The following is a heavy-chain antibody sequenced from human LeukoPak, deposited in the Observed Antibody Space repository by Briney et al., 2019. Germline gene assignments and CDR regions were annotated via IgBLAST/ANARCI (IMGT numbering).Heavy chain of an antibody. D-gene: IGHD2-2*01. Sequence: GGSLRLSCVASGFTFSDYAMSWVRQAPGKGLEWVAIISGSGGVTYYADSVKGRFTISRDNSKNTLYLQMNSLRAEDTAVYYCAKDGRGYCSSTSCYLLDYWGQGTLVTVSS. J-gene: IGHJ4*02. CDR3: AKDGRGYCSSTSCYLLDY. V-gene: IGHV3-23*01. CDR1: GFTFSDYA. CDR2: ISGSGGVT.